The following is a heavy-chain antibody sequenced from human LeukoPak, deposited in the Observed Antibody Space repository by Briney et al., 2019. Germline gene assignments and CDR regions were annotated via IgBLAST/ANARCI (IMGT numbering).Heavy chain of an antibody. D-gene: IGHD3-10*01. J-gene: IGHJ4*02. CDR3: ARDPYNSGSSYFDY. Sequence: PGGSLRLSCAVSGLTVSSNYMSWVREAPGKGLEWVSAIYSGGSTFYADSVKGRFTISRDNSKNTRYLQMNSLRAEDTAVYYCARDPYNSGSSYFDYWGQGTLVTVSS. CDR1: GLTVSSNY. CDR2: IYSGGST. V-gene: IGHV3-53*01.